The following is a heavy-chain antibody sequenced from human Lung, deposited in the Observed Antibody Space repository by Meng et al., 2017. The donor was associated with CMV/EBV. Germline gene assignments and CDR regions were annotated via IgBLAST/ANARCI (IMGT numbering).Heavy chain of an antibody. CDR3: ARTGEVAAAGYDY. Sequence: CAVYGGSFNGYYLGWIRQPPGKGLEWIGEINHSGSTNYNPSLKSRVTISVDTSKNQFSLKLSSVTAADTAVYYCARTGEVAAAGYDYWGQGALVTVSS. D-gene: IGHD6-13*01. J-gene: IGHJ4*02. CDR2: INHSGST. CDR1: GGSFNGYY. V-gene: IGHV4-34*01.